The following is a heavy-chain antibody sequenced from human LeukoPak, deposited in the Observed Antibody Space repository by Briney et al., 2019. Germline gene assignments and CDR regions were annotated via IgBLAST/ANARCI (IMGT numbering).Heavy chain of an antibody. CDR2: LSGSGGST. D-gene: IGHD2/OR15-2a*01. CDR3: AKVVAGNIDYYFDY. Sequence: GGTLRLSCAASGFIFNKHAMSWVRQAPGKGLEWVSGLSGSGGSTDYADSVKGRFTISRDNSKNTVYLQMRNLRVEHTAVYYCAKVVAGNIDYYFDYWGQGILVAVSS. J-gene: IGHJ4*02. V-gene: IGHV3-23*01. CDR1: GFIFNKHA.